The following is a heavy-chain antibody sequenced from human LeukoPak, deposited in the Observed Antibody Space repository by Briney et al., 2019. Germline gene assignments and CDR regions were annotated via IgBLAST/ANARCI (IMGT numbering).Heavy chain of an antibody. CDR1: AFTFGSYA. D-gene: IGHD6-19*01. V-gene: IGHV3-23*01. Sequence: GGCLRLSCEASAFTFGSYAMFWVRQAAGRGREWVAGIFGCGGSAHYADSAEGRFTISRNNSKNTVYLQIKSLRGEDTAVYYCGKTTTGYSSGQKPAWPVDYWGQGTLVTASS. CDR3: GKTTTGYSSGQKPAWPVDY. J-gene: IGHJ4*02. CDR2: IFGCGGSA.